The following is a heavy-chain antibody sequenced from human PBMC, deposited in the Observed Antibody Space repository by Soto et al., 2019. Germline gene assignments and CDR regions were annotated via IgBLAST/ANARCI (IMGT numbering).Heavy chain of an antibody. J-gene: IGHJ3*02. CDR2: ISGSGDKT. D-gene: IGHD5-18*01. CDR3: AKVVYRYVAQNI. V-gene: IGHV3-23*01. Sequence: EGELLESGGGEVQPGRSLRLSCAASGFSFRNYDMSWVRQAPGKGLDWVSTISGSGDKTYYADSVKGRFTISRDNSKDTLSLQMGSLRAEDTALYYCAKVVYRYVAQNIWGQGTMVTVSS. CDR1: GFSFRNYD.